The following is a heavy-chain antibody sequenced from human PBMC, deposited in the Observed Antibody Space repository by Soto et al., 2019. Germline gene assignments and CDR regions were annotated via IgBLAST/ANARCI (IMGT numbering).Heavy chain of an antibody. D-gene: IGHD3-10*01. J-gene: IGHJ5*02. CDR1: VSAFTVYY. CDR2: ISPDSGET. Sequence: AAVDVSCKDSVSAFTVYYMHWVRQAPGQGLEWMGWISPDSGETNQAQKFQGRVTMTRDTSISTAYMELSSLTSDDTAVYYCVKTSGYYYGSGSQRNWFDPWGHGTLVPVSS. CDR3: VKTSGYYYGSGSQRNWFDP. V-gene: IGHV1-2*02.